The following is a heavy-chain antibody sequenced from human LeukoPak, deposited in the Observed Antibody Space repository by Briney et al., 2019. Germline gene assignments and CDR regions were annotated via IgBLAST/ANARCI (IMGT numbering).Heavy chain of an antibody. CDR1: GGSISSYY. J-gene: IGHJ4*02. Sequence: SETLSLTCTVSGGSISSYYWNWIRQPPGKGLEWIGYIYYSGSTNYNPPLKSRVTISVDTSKNQFSLKLSSVTAADTAVYFCARQLRGEAVAGHLQPFDYWGQGTLVTVSS. CDR3: ARQLRGEAVAGHLQPFDY. V-gene: IGHV4-59*08. D-gene: IGHD6-19*01. CDR2: IYYSGST.